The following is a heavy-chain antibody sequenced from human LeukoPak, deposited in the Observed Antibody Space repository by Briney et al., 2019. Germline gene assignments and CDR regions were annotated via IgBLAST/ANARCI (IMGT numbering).Heavy chain of an antibody. J-gene: IGHJ3*02. CDR2: ISCSGGST. V-gene: IGHV3-23*01. CDR1: GFTFSSYA. CDR3: AKSGTTTVVTPAGGAFDI. D-gene: IGHD4-23*01. Sequence: GGSLRLSCAASGFTFSSYAMSWVRQAPGKGLEWVSAISCSGGSTYYADSVKGRFTISRDNSKNTLYLQMNSLRAEDTAVYYCAKSGTTTVVTPAGGAFDIWGQGTMVTVSS.